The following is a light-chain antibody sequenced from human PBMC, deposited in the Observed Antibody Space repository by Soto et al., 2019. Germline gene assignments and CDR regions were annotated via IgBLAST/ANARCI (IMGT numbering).Light chain of an antibody. J-gene: IGKJ3*01. CDR3: QHRSNLFT. CDR2: AAS. V-gene: IGKV3-11*01. Sequence: EIVLTQSPSTLSSSPGERATISCRASQSVSSYLAWYQQKPGKAPRLLIYAASTMATGIPARFSGSGSGTDFPLTISRLQPEVFAVYYCQHRSNLFTFGPGTKVDIK. CDR1: QSVSSY.